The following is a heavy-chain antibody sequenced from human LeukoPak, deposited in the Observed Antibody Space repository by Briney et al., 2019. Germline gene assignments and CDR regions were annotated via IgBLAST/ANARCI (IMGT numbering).Heavy chain of an antibody. J-gene: IGHJ4*02. CDR1: GFIFSDYS. CDR2: ITGSRI. CDR3: ARDKDWAFDY. V-gene: IGHV3-48*02. Sequence: GGSLRLSCAASGFIFSDYSMNWVRQAPGKGLEWISYITGSRILYADSVKGRFTVSRDIAKNSLYLQMNSLRDEDTAVYYCARDKDWAFDYWGQGSLVTVSS. D-gene: IGHD3-9*01.